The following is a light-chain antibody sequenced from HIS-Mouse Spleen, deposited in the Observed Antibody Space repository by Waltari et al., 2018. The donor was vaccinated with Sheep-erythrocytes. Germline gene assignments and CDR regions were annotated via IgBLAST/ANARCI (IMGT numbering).Light chain of an antibody. CDR3: QVWDSSTVV. V-gene: IGLV3-9*01. J-gene: IGLJ2*01. CDR2: RDS. Sequence: SYELTQPLSVSVALGQTARITCGGNNIGSKIGHWYQQKPGQAPVLVIYRDSNRPSGIPERFSGSNSGNTATLTISRAQAGDEADYYCQVWDSSTVVFGGGTKLTVL. CDR1: NIGSKI.